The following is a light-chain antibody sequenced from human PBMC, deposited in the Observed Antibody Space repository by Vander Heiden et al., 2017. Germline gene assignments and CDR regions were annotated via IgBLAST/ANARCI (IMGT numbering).Light chain of an antibody. J-gene: IGLJ1*01. V-gene: IGLV2-8*01. CDR2: EVN. CDR1: ISDVGSYDY. Sequence: QSALTQPPSASGSHGESVTISCTGTISDVGSYDYVSWYQQRPGKAPKLIIFEVNKRPAGVPDRFSGSKSDNTASLTVSGLQAEDEADYYCSSYAGRNNFYVFGSGTTVTVL. CDR3: SSYAGRNNFYV.